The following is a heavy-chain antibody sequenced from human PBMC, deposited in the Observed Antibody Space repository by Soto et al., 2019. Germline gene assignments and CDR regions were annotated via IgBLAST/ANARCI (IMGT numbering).Heavy chain of an antibody. CDR1: GFTFDEYV. CDR3: ANSRYGDYYFDD. CDR2: ISWNGDTF. J-gene: IGHJ4*02. Sequence: EVQLVESGGGLVQPGRSLRLSCVASGFTFDEYVMYWVRQATGKGLEWVSSISWNGDTFGYADSVKGRFTISRDNAKNSLYLQMNSLTAEDTALYYCANSRYGDYYFDDWGQGTLVTVSS. V-gene: IGHV3-9*01. D-gene: IGHD4-17*01.